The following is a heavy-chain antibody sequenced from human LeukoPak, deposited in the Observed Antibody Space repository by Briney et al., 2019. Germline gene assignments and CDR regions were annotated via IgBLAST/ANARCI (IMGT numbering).Heavy chain of an antibody. Sequence: ASVKVSCKASGYTFTSYGITWVRQAPGQGLEWMGWINANNGNTNYAQKLQGRGTMTTDTSTSTAYMELRSLRSDDTAVYYCARKGDDIVATIWRGNWFDPWGQGTLVTVSS. CDR2: INANNGNT. J-gene: IGHJ5*02. D-gene: IGHD5-12*01. CDR1: GYTFTSYG. V-gene: IGHV1-18*04. CDR3: ARKGDDIVATIWRGNWFDP.